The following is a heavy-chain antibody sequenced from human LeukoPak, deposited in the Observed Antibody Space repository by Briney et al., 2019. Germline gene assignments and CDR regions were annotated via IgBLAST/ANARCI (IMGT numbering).Heavy chain of an antibody. D-gene: IGHD1/OR15-1a*01. Sequence: SETLSLTCTVSGGSISSYYWSWIRPPPGKGLEWIGYIYYSGSTNYNPSLKSRVTISVDTSKNQFSLMLSSVTAADTAVYFCARRNSGTHTFDYWGQGTLVTVSS. CDR2: IYYSGST. CDR1: GGSISSYY. J-gene: IGHJ4*02. CDR3: ARRNSGTHTFDY. V-gene: IGHV4-59*01.